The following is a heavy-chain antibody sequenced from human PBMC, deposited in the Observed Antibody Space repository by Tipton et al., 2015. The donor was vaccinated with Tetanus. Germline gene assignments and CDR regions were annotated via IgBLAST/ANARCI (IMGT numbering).Heavy chain of an antibody. V-gene: IGHV4-34*01. CDR1: GGSFSGYY. J-gene: IGHJ3*02. Sequence: GLVKPSETLSLTCAVYGGSFSGYYWSWIRQPPGKGLEWIGEINHSGSTNYNPSLKSRVTISVDTSKNQFSLKLSSVTAADTAVYYCARGGVAVTHVFAFGIWGQGTMVTVSS. D-gene: IGHD4-17*01. CDR2: INHSGST. CDR3: ARGGVAVTHVFAFGI.